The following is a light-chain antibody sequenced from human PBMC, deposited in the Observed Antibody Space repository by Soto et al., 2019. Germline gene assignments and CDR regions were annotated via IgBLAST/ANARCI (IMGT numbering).Light chain of an antibody. CDR1: SGDIGSYNF. CDR3: NAYAGTTVI. V-gene: IGLV2-8*01. CDR2: GVH. Sequence: QSALTQPPSASGSPGQSVTISCTGTSGDIGSYNFVSWYQQHPGKAPKLLIYGVHERPSGVPDRFSGSKSGKTASLTVSGLQAEDEAVYYCNAYAGTTVIFGGGTKLTVL. J-gene: IGLJ2*01.